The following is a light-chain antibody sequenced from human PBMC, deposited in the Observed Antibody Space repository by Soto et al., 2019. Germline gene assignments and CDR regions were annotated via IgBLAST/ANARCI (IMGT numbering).Light chain of an antibody. CDR1: ESLSRN. CDR2: GAS. Sequence: ETVMTQSPATLSVSPGEKVTLSCRASESLSRNLAWYQQKSGQAPRLLIYGASTRATGVPARFSGSGSGTEFTLTISSLQSDDFAIYFFQQYNNWPPFTFGGGTTVEIK. J-gene: IGKJ4*01. V-gene: IGKV3-15*01. CDR3: QQYNNWPPFT.